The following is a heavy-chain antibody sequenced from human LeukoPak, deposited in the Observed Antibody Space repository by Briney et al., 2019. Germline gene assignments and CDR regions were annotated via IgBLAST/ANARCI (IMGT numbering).Heavy chain of an antibody. D-gene: IGHD3-22*01. J-gene: IGHJ4*02. V-gene: IGHV3-30*04. CDR1: GFTFSSYA. CDR2: ISYDGSNK. CDR3: AREGGYYYDSSGSYGDY. Sequence: GGSLRLSCAASGFTFSSYAMHWVRQAPGKGLEWVAVISYDGSNKYYADSVKSRFTISRDNSKNTLYLQMNSLRAEDTAVYYCAREGGYYYDSSGSYGDYWGQGTLVTVSS.